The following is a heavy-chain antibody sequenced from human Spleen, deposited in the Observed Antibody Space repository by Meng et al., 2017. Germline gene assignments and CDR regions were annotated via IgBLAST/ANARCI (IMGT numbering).Heavy chain of an antibody. D-gene: IGHD3-10*01. J-gene: IGHJ4*02. CDR3: LRGSGGSV. CDR1: GGSIRSTSNY. V-gene: IGHV4-39*01. CDR2: IYYSGAT. Sequence: QVQLQESGPGLVKPSETLSLTCTVSGGSIRSTSNYWDWVRQPPGTRLEWIGSIYYSGATYYNPSLKSRVTMSVDTSKNQFSLRLSSVTAADTAVYYCLRGSGGSVWGQGTLVTVSS.